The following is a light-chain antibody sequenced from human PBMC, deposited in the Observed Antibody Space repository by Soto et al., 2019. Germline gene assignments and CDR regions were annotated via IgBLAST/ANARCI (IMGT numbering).Light chain of an antibody. J-gene: IGLJ1*01. CDR2: EVN. CDR1: SSDFGNYNV. V-gene: IGLV2-23*02. Sequence: QSVLTQPASVSGSPGQSITISCAGTSSDFGNYNVVSWYQQHPGKVPKLIIFEVNKRPSGASNRFSGSRSGNTASLTISGLQAEDEADYYCCLFKSSNTHVFGSGTKVTVL. CDR3: CLFKSSNTHV.